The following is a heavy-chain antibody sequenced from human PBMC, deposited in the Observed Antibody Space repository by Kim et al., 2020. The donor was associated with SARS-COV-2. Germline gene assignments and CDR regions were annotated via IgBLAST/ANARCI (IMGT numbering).Heavy chain of an antibody. CDR3: AILPQHYTHDWVEFDP. Sequence: SVKVSCKASGGTFSSYAISWVRQAPGQGLEWMGGIIPIFGTANYAQKFQGRVTITADESTSTAYMELSSLRSEDTAVYYCAILPQHYTHDWVEFDPWGQGTLVTVSS. CDR2: IIPIFGTA. D-gene: IGHD3-3*01. V-gene: IGHV1-69*13. CDR1: GGTFSSYA. J-gene: IGHJ5*02.